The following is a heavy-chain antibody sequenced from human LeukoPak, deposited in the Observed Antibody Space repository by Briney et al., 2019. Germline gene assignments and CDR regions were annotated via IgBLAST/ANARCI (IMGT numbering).Heavy chain of an antibody. Sequence: GASVKVSCKASGYTFTSYAMHWVRQAPGQRLEWMGWINAGNGNTKYSQKFQGRVTITRDTSASTAYMELSSLRSEDTAVYYCARGSGTPLFWIGMDVWGQGTTVTVSS. CDR1: GYTFTSYA. V-gene: IGHV1-3*01. CDR3: ARGSGTPLFWIGMDV. CDR2: INAGNGNT. J-gene: IGHJ6*02. D-gene: IGHD3-10*01.